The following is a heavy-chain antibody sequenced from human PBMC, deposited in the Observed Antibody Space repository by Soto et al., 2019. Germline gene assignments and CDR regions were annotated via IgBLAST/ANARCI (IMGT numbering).Heavy chain of an antibody. V-gene: IGHV1-18*01. J-gene: IGHJ4*02. Sequence: ASVKVSCKASGYTFTSYGISWVRQAPGQGLEWMGWISAYNGNTNYAQKLQGRVTMTTDTSTSTAYMELRSLRSDDTAVYYCESLIGDSSGYPIDSWGQGPLVTVSS. CDR2: ISAYNGNT. CDR3: ESLIGDSSGYPIDS. CDR1: GYTFTSYG. D-gene: IGHD3-22*01.